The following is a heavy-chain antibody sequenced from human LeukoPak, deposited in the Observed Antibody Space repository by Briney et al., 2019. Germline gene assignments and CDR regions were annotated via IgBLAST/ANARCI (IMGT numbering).Heavy chain of an antibody. CDR2: ISGGGGST. J-gene: IGHJ4*02. D-gene: IGHD1-26*01. CDR1: GFTFTSYA. Sequence: GGSLRLSCAASGFTFTSYAMTWVRQAPGRGLEWVSSISGGGGSTYYADSVKGRFTIFRDNSKNTLYLQMNSLRADDTAVYYCARDKIVGPTTLDHWGQGTLVTVSS. CDR3: ARDKIVGPTTLDH. V-gene: IGHV3-23*01.